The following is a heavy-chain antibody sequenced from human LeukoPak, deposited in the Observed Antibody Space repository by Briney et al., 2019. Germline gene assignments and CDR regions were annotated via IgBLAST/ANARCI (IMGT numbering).Heavy chain of an antibody. V-gene: IGHV3-33*01. CDR3: ARGMLSMNWFDP. CDR1: GFTFSNYG. Sequence: PGGSLRLSCAASGFTFSNYGMHWVRQAPGKGLQWVAVIWYDGSEKYYADAVKGRFTISRDNFKNTLNLQMNSLRAEDTAVYYCARGMLSMNWFDPWGQGTLVTVSS. D-gene: IGHD2-8*01. CDR2: IWYDGSEK. J-gene: IGHJ5*02.